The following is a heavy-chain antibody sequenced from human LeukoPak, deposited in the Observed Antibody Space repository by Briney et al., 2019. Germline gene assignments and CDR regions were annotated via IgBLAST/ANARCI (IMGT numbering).Heavy chain of an antibody. CDR2: INHSGST. D-gene: IGHD2-15*01. V-gene: IGHV4-34*01. Sequence: SETLSLTCAVYGGSFSGYYWSWIRQPPGEGLEWIGEINHSGSTNYNPSLKSRVTISVDTSKNQFSLKLSSVTAADTAVYYYAKLGYCSGGSCSPSDYWGQGTLVTVSS. CDR1: GGSFSGYY. J-gene: IGHJ4*02. CDR3: AKLGYCSGGSCSPSDY.